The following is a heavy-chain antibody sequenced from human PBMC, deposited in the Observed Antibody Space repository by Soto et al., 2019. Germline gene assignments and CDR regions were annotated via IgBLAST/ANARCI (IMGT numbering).Heavy chain of an antibody. CDR3: AKGWDDILTGYYRDYYYGMDV. J-gene: IGHJ6*02. D-gene: IGHD3-9*01. CDR2: ISGSGGST. V-gene: IGHV3-23*01. Sequence: GGSLRLSCAASGFTFSSYAMSWVRQAPGKGLEWVSAISGSGGSTYYADSVKGRFTISRDNSKNTLYLQMNSLRAEDTAVYCCAKGWDDILTGYYRDYYYGMDVWGQGTTVTVSS. CDR1: GFTFSSYA.